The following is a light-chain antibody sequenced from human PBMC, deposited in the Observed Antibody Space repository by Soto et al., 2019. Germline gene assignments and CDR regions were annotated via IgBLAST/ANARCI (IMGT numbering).Light chain of an antibody. V-gene: IGLV4-69*01. J-gene: IGLJ1*01. Sequence: QSVLTQSPSASASLGASVKPTCTLSSRHSSYAIAWHQQQPEKGPRYLMKLNSDGSHSKGDGIPDRFSGSSSGAERYLTISSLQSEDEADYYCQTWGTGIHYVFGTGTKVTVL. CDR1: SRHSSYA. CDR2: LNSDGSH. CDR3: QTWGTGIHYV.